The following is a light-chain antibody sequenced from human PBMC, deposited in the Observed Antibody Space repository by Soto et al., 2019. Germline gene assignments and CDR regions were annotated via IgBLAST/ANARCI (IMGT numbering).Light chain of an antibody. J-gene: IGLJ7*01. CDR1: SNDVGGYDY. V-gene: IGLV2-11*01. CDR3: CSSAGRNIRYV. Sequence: QSALTQPRSVSGSPGQSVTISCTGTSNDVGGYDYVSWYQQHPGKAPKLMIYDVSKRPSGVPDRFSGSKSGDTASLTISGLQADDEADYYCCSSAGRNIRYVFGAGTQLTVL. CDR2: DVS.